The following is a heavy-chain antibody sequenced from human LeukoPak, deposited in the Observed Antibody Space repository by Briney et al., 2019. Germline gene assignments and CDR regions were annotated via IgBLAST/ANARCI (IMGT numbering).Heavy chain of an antibody. Sequence: GGSLRLSCAASGFTFSSYGMSWVRQAPGKGLEWVSVMSATGGGTYNADSVKGRFTISRDNSKNTLYLQMNSLRAEDTAVYYCVKGGPHGGINVFDIWGQGTMVTVSS. CDR2: MSATGGGT. V-gene: IGHV3-23*01. CDR1: GFTFSSYG. CDR3: VKGGPHGGINVFDI. D-gene: IGHD3-16*01. J-gene: IGHJ3*02.